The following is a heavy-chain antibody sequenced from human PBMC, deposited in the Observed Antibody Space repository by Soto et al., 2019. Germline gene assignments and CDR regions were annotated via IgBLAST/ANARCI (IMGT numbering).Heavy chain of an antibody. Sequence: GASVKVSCKVSGYTLTELSMHWVRQTPGKGLEWMGGFDPEDGETIYAQKFQGRVTMTEDTSTDTAYMELSSLRSEDTAVYYCATDGPAGIEGATVYGMDVWGQGTTVTVSS. J-gene: IGHJ6*02. CDR1: GYTLTELS. CDR2: FDPEDGET. D-gene: IGHD1-26*01. V-gene: IGHV1-24*01. CDR3: ATDGPAGIEGATVYGMDV.